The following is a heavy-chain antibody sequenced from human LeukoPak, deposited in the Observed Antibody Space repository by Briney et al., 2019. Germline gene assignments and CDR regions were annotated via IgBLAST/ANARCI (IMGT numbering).Heavy chain of an antibody. V-gene: IGHV3-23*01. Sequence: PGGSLRLSYAASGFTFSSYAMSWVRQAPGKGLEWVSAISGSGGSTYYADSVKGRFTISRDNAKNSLYLQMNSLRAEDTAVYYCARGIDAFDIWGQGTMVTVSS. D-gene: IGHD3-16*01. J-gene: IGHJ3*02. CDR3: ARGIDAFDI. CDR2: ISGSGGST. CDR1: GFTFSSYA.